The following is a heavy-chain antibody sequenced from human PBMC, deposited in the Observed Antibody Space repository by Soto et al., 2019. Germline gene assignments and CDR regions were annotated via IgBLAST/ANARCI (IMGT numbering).Heavy chain of an antibody. CDR1: GFTFSNYA. CDR2: ISGSGGTT. CDR3: AKDGGGLAAAAVRPLGASDC. J-gene: IGHJ4*02. Sequence: EVQLLESGGGLVQPGGSLRLSCAASGFTFSNYAMTWVRQAPGKGLEWVSAISGSGGTTYYADSVKGRFTISRDNSKNTLYLQMNSLRVEATALYYCAKDGGGLAAAAVRPLGASDCWGQGTLVTVSS. V-gene: IGHV3-23*01. D-gene: IGHD6-13*01.